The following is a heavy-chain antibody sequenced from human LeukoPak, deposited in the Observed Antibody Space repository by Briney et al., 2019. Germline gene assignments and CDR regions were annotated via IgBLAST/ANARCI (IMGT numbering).Heavy chain of an antibody. Sequence: SGPTLVKPTQTLTLTCTFSGFSLSTSGVGVGWIRQPPGKALEWLALIYWNDDKRYSPSLKSRLTITKDTSKNQVVLTMTNMHPLDTAPYYSAHRPILVRGVIHPWSDPWGQGTLVTVSS. D-gene: IGHD3-10*01. V-gene: IGHV2-5*01. J-gene: IGHJ5*02. CDR2: IYWNDDK. CDR3: AHRPILVRGVIHPWSDP. CDR1: GFSLSTSGVG.